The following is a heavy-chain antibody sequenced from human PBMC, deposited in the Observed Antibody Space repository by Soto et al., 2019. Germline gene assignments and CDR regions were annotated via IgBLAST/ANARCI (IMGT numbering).Heavy chain of an antibody. CDR1: GYTFTSYD. V-gene: IGHV1-8*01. D-gene: IGHD4-4*01. Sequence: ASVKVSCKTSGYTFTSYDINWVRQATGQGLEWMGWMNPNSGNTGYAQKFQGRVTMTRNTSISTAYMELSSLRSEDTAVYYCARTLSEDYSEVWFDPWGQGTLVTVSS. J-gene: IGHJ5*02. CDR3: ARTLSEDYSEVWFDP. CDR2: MNPNSGNT.